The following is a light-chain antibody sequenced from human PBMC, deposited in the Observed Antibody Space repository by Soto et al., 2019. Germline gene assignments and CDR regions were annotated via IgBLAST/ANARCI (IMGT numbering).Light chain of an antibody. CDR1: SSNIGSNT. CDR3: ATWDDSLTGL. Sequence: QSALTQPPSASGTPGQRVTISCSGSSSNIGSNTVSWYQQFPGTAPKLLIYNNNQRPSGVPDRFSGSKSGTSASLAISGLQSEDEGDYYCATWDDSLTGLFGGGTQLTVL. V-gene: IGLV1-44*01. CDR2: NNN. J-gene: IGLJ3*02.